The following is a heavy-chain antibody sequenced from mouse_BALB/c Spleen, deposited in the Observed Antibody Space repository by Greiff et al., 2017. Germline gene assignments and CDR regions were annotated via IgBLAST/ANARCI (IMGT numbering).Heavy chain of an antibody. CDR2: INPSNGRT. V-gene: IGHV1S81*02. D-gene: IGHD2-1*01. CDR1: GYTFTSYW. Sequence: QVQLQQPGAELVKPGASVKLSCKASGYTFTSYWMHWVKQRPGQGLEWIGEINPSNGRTNYNEKFKSKATLTVDKSSSTAYMQLSSPTSEDSAVYYCTRGGNGNYGDWGQGTTLTVSS. CDR3: TRGGNGNYGD. J-gene: IGHJ2*01.